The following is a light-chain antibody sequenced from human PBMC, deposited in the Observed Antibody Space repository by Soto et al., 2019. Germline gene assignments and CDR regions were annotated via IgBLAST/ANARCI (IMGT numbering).Light chain of an antibody. Sequence: EIVLTQSPATLSLSPGERATLSCRASQNISTSLAWYQQKPGQAPRLLIYGTSSRATGIPDRFSGSGSGTDFTLTISRLEPEDFAVYYCQQYGNSPITFGQGTRLEIK. J-gene: IGKJ5*01. V-gene: IGKV3-20*01. CDR2: GTS. CDR3: QQYGNSPIT. CDR1: QNISTS.